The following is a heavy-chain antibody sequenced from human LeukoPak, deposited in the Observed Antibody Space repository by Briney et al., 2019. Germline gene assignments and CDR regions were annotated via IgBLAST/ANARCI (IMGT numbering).Heavy chain of an antibody. J-gene: IGHJ6*02. D-gene: IGHD3-22*01. CDR3: ARRSGYLDV. CDR2: IYHSGST. Sequence: SETLSLTCAVSGGSISSGGYSWSWIRQPPGKGLEWIGYIYHSGSTYYNPSLKSRVTISEDRSKNQFSLKLSSVTAADTAVYYCARRSGYLDVWGQGTTVTVSS. V-gene: IGHV4-30-2*01. CDR1: GGSISSGGYS.